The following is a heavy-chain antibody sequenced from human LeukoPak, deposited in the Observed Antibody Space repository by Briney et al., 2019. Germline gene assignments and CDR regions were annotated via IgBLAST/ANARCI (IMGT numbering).Heavy chain of an antibody. CDR2: INHSGST. J-gene: IGHJ5*02. Sequence: SETLSLTCTVSGGSISSYYWSWIRQPPGKGLEWIGEINHSGSTNYNPSLKSRVTISVDTSKNQFSLKLSSVTAADTAVYYCARIDVYYDILTGYSNWFDPWGQGTLVTVSS. V-gene: IGHV4-34*01. D-gene: IGHD3-9*01. CDR3: ARIDVYYDILTGYSNWFDP. CDR1: GGSISSYY.